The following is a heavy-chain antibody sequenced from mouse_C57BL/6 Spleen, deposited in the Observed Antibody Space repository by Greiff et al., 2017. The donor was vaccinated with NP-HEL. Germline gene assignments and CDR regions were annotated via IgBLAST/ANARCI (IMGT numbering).Heavy chain of an antibody. D-gene: IGHD1-1*01. Sequence: QVQLQQSGTELVKPGASVKLSCKASGYTFTSYWMHWVKQRPGQGLEWIGNINPSNGGTNYNEKFKSKATLTVDNSSSTAYMQRSSLTSDDSAVYYCARGGGAYYYCSLDYWGQGTTLTVAS. CDR1: GYTFTSYW. V-gene: IGHV1-53*01. J-gene: IGHJ2*01. CDR2: INPSNGGT. CDR3: ARGGGAYYYCSLDY.